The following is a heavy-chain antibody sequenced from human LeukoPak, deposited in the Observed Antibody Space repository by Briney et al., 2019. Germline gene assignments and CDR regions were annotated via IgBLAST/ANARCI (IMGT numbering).Heavy chain of an antibody. V-gene: IGHV4-38-2*02. CDR3: ARGDYYYGMDV. Sequence: SETLSLTCTVSGYSISSGYYWGWIRQPPGKGLEWIGSIYHSGSTYYNPSLKSRVTISVDTSKNQFSLKLSSVTAADTAVYYCARGDYYYGMDVWGQGTTVTVSS. J-gene: IGHJ6*02. CDR2: IYHSGST. CDR1: GYSISSGYY.